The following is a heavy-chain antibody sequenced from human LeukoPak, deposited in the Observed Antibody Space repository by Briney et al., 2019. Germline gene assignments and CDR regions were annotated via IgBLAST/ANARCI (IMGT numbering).Heavy chain of an antibody. CDR2: ISSNGGST. D-gene: IGHD5-12*01. V-gene: IGHV3-64*01. Sequence: PGGSLRLSCAASGFTFSSYAMHWVRQAPGKGLEYVSAISSNGGSTYYANSVKGRFTISRDNSKNTLYLQMGSLRAEDMAVYYCASEFYPRKGAYYSGPAGYWGQGTLVTVSS. CDR3: ASEFYPRKGAYYSGPAGY. J-gene: IGHJ4*02. CDR1: GFTFSSYA.